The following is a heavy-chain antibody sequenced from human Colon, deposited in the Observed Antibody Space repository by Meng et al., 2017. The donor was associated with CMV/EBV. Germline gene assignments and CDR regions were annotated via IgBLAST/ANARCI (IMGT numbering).Heavy chain of an antibody. J-gene: IGHJ4*02. D-gene: IGHD6-19*01. CDR1: GFRFSSYE. Sequence: CAASGFRFSSYEMSWVRQAPGKGPEWVSVISGMGSIRYYTDSVKGRFIISRDNANLYLQMNSLRAEDTAVYFCAKIGKVDTSGWPLDSWGQGTLVTVSS. V-gene: IGHV3-23*01. CDR2: ISGMGSIR. CDR3: AKIGKVDTSGWPLDS.